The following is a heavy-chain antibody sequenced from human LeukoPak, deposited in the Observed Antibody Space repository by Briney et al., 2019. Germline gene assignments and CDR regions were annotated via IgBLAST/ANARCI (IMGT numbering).Heavy chain of an antibody. CDR1: GFNFSRYY. J-gene: IGHJ4*02. D-gene: IGHD6-19*01. CDR2: ISGSSTTI. V-gene: IGHV3-48*01. Sequence: GGSLRLSCAVSGFNFSRYYMNWVRQAPGKGLEWVSYISGSSTTIQYADSVKGRFTISRDNAKNSLYLQMDSLSAEDTAVYYCARVQVGGTGRGPLDWGQGTLVTVSS. CDR3: ARVQVGGTGRGPLD.